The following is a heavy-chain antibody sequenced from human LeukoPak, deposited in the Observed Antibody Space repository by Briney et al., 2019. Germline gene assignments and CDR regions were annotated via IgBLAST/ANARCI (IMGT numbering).Heavy chain of an antibody. CDR1: GGSISSGGYY. Sequence: PSQTLSLTCTVSGGSISSGGYYWSWIRQPPGKGLEWIGYIYYSGSTNYNPSLKSRVTISVDTSKNQFSLKLSSVTAADTAVYYCARGRSSGWPYYFDYWGQGTLVTVSS. CDR2: IYYSGST. V-gene: IGHV4-61*08. J-gene: IGHJ4*02. D-gene: IGHD6-19*01. CDR3: ARGRSSGWPYYFDY.